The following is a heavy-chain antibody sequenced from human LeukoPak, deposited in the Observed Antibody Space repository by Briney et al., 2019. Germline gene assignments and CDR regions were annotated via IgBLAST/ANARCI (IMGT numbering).Heavy chain of an antibody. V-gene: IGHV3-64D*06. D-gene: IGHD6-19*01. J-gene: IGHJ4*02. CDR1: GFTFSSYA. CDR3: EIGIAVAAFDY. Sequence: QPGGSLRLSCSASGFTFSSYAMHWVRQAPGKGLEYVSAISSNGGSTYYADSVKGRFTTSRDNSKNTLYLQMSSLRAEDTAVYYCEIGIAVAAFDYWGQGTLVTVSS. CDR2: ISSNGGST.